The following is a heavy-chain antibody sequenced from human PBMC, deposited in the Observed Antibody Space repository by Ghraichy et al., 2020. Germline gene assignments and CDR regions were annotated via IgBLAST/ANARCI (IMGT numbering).Heavy chain of an antibody. Sequence: SETLSLTCTVSGGSISSYYWSWIRQPPGKGREWIGYIYYSGSTNYNPSLKRRVTISVATSKNQFSLKLSSVTAADTAVYYCARDQENYDYVWGCYRLNRYFDYGGQGTLVTVSS. CDR1: GGSISSYY. CDR3: ARDQENYDYVWGCYRLNRYFDY. D-gene: IGHD3-16*02. CDR2: IYYSGST. J-gene: IGHJ4*02. V-gene: IGHV4-59*01.